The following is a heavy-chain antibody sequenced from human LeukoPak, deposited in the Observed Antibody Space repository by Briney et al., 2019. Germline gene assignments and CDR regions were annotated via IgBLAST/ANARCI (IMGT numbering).Heavy chain of an antibody. J-gene: IGHJ6*03. D-gene: IGHD2-15*01. V-gene: IGHV4-34*01. CDR3: VRGNYCSGGSCYHYYYYYMDV. CDR2: INHSGST. Sequence: SETLSLTCAVYGGSFNGYYWSWIRQPPGKGLEWIGEINHSGSTNYNLSLKSRVTISVDMSNNQSSLKLSSVTAADTAVYYCVRGNYCSGGSCYHYYYYYMDVWGKGTTVTVSS. CDR1: GGSFNGYY.